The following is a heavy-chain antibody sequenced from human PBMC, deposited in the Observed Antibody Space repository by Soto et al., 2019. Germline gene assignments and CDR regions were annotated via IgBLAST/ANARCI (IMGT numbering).Heavy chain of an antibody. Sequence: QPWWSLRLSCSASVFNGGAFAVNWFRQAPGKGLEWVSGISVSDAFIYYADSVRGRFSISRDASENILYLQMNSLRVDDTALYYCTRETVAGITGLDYWGPGTLVTVSS. D-gene: IGHD1-20*01. CDR1: VFNGGAFA. CDR3: TRETVAGITGLDY. V-gene: IGHV3-23*01. CDR2: ISVSDAFI. J-gene: IGHJ4*02.